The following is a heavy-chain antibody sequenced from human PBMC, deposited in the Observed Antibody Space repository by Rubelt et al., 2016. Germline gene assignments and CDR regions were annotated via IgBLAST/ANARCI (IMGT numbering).Heavy chain of an antibody. V-gene: IGHV1-69*01. CDR3: VRVQYSSGWYFDY. J-gene: IGHJ4*02. D-gene: IGHD6-19*01. Sequence: QVPLVQSGAEVKRPGSSVKVSCKASVGTFSSYAISWVRQAPGQGLEWMGGITPIFGTANYAQKFQGRVTITADESTSTAYMELSSLRSEDTAVYYCVRVQYSSGWYFDYWGQGTLVTVSS. CDR1: VGTFSSYA. CDR2: ITPIFGTA.